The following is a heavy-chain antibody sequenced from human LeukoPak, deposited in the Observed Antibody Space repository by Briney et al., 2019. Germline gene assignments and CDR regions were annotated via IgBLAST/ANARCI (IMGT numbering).Heavy chain of an antibody. CDR1: GGSISSGGYY. CDR2: IYYSGST. CDR3: AGEAPYDSSGYYLDAFDI. Sequence: SETLSLTCTVSGGSISSGGYYWSWIRQHPGKGLEWIGYIYYSGSTYYNPSLKSRVTISVDTSKNQFSLKLSSVTAADTAVYYCAGEAPYDSSGYYLDAFDIWGQGTMVTVSS. J-gene: IGHJ3*02. V-gene: IGHV4-31*03. D-gene: IGHD3-22*01.